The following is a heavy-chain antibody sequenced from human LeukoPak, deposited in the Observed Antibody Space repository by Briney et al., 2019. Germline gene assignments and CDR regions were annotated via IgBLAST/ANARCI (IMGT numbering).Heavy chain of an antibody. D-gene: IGHD3-22*01. Sequence: PGGSLRLSCAASGSTFSSYGMHWVRQAPGKGLEWVAFIRYDGSNKYYADSVKGRFTISRDNSKNTLYLQMNSLRAEDTAVYYCASGYVVPYYFDYWGQGTLVTVSS. V-gene: IGHV3-30*02. CDR2: IRYDGSNK. J-gene: IGHJ4*02. CDR1: GSTFSSYG. CDR3: ASGYVVPYYFDY.